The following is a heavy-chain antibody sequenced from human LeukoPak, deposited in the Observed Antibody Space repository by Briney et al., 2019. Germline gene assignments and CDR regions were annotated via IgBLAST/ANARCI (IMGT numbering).Heavy chain of an antibody. V-gene: IGHV4-39*01. Sequence: KPLETLSLTCAVSGGSINSSNYYWGWIRQPPGKGLDWIGSIYYSGSTYYNPSLKSRVSISVDTSKDQFSLKLSSVTAADTAVYYCARHRDSSGWYDFDYWGQGTLVTVSS. CDR2: IYYSGST. CDR3: ARHRDSSGWYDFDY. J-gene: IGHJ4*02. CDR1: GGSINSSNYY. D-gene: IGHD6-19*01.